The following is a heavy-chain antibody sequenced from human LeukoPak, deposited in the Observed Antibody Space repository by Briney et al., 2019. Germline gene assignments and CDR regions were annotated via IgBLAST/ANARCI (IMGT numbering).Heavy chain of an antibody. CDR1: GGSFSGYY. J-gene: IGHJ4*02. Sequence: PSETLSLTCAVYGGSFSGYYWSWLRQPPGKGLEWIGEINHSGSTNYNPSLKSRVTISVDTSKNQFSLKLSSVTAADTAVYYCARGRMVRGVNYWGQGTLVTVSS. CDR3: ARGRMVRGVNY. V-gene: IGHV4-34*01. CDR2: INHSGST. D-gene: IGHD3-10*01.